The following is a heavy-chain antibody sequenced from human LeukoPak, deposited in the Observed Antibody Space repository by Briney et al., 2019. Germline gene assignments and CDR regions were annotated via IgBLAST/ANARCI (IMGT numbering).Heavy chain of an antibody. V-gene: IGHV4-59*01. D-gene: IGHD2-15*01. J-gene: IGHJ4*02. Sequence: SETLSLTCTVSGGSISSDYWTWIRQPPGKGLEWIGSIYYSGTTKYNPSLESRVTISIDTSKNQFSLKLASVRAADTAVYYCASYCSGGSCYSDYWGQGTLVTVSS. CDR1: GGSISSDY. CDR2: IYYSGTT. CDR3: ASYCSGGSCYSDY.